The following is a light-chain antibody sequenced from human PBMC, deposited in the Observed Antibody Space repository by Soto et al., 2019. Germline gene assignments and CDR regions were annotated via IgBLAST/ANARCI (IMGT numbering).Light chain of an antibody. J-gene: IGKJ1*01. V-gene: IGKV1-27*01. CDR1: QGISNY. Sequence: DIQMPQSPSSLSASVGDRVNITCRASQGISNYLAWYQQKPGKVPKLLIYAASTLQSGVPSRFSGSGSGTDFTLTISSLQPEDVATYYCQKYNRAPRTFGQGTKVEIK. CDR3: QKYNRAPRT. CDR2: AAS.